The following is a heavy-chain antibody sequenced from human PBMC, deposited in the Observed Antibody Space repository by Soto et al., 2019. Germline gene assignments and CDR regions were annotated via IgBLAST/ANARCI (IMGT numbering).Heavy chain of an antibody. CDR3: ARGLWFGELLRAFGYYYYYMDV. V-gene: IGHV3-11*01. D-gene: IGHD3-10*01. Sequence: PGGSLRLSCAASGFTFSDYYMSWIRQAQGKGLEWVSYISSSGSTIYYADSVKGRFTISRDNAKNSLYLQMNSLRAEDTAVYYCARGLWFGELLRAFGYYYYYMDVWGKGTTVTVSS. J-gene: IGHJ6*03. CDR2: ISSSGSTI. CDR1: GFTFSDYY.